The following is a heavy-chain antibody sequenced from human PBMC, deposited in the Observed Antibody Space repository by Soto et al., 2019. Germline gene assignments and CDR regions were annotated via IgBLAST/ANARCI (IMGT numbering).Heavy chain of an antibody. CDR2: VWHDGNNE. CDR3: AKDFGINWYYFDC. Sequence: GGSLRLSCTGTGFTFSNYGIHWVRQAPGKGLEWVGFVWHDGNNEYYADSLKGRITISRDNSKNMLYLQMNSLGTEDTAVYYCAKDFGINWYYFDCWGQGTLVTVS. D-gene: IGHD1-1*01. V-gene: IGHV3-30*02. CDR1: GFTFSNYG. J-gene: IGHJ4*02.